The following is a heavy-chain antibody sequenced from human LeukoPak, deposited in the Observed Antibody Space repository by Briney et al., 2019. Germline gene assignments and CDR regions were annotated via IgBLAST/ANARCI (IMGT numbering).Heavy chain of an antibody. CDR1: GFTFSSYA. CDR2: ISGSGGST. D-gene: IGHD2-15*01. Sequence: PGGSLRLSCSASGFTFSSYAMSWLRQAPGKGLEWVSAISGSGGSTYYADSVKGRFTISRDNSKNTLYLQMNSLRAEDTAVYYCAKDCSGGSCSLFDYWGQGTLVTVSS. J-gene: IGHJ4*02. CDR3: AKDCSGGSCSLFDY. V-gene: IGHV3-23*01.